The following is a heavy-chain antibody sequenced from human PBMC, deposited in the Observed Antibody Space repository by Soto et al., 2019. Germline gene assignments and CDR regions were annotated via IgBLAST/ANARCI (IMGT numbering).Heavy chain of an antibody. D-gene: IGHD1-26*01. CDR2: IIPIFGTA. V-gene: IGHV1-69*01. CDR1: GGTFSSYS. J-gene: IGHJ4*02. CDR3: ARDGGRHSGGIDY. Sequence: QVQLVQSGAEVKKPGSSVKVSCKASGGTFSSYSINWVRQAPGQGLEWMGEIIPIFGTANYAQKFQGRVTITAAESTSTAYLALSSLRSEDTAVYYCARDGGRHSGGIDYWGQGTLVTVSS.